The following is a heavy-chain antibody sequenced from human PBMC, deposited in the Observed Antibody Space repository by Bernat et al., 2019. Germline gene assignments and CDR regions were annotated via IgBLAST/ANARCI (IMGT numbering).Heavy chain of an antibody. CDR1: GGSISSYY. CDR2: IYYSGST. Sequence: QVQLQESGPGLVKPLETLSLTCTVSGGSISSYYWSWIRQPPGKGLEWIGYIYYSGSTNYNPSLKSRVTISVDTSKNQFSLQRSSVTAADTAVYYCARDQIAVAGTNWYFDLWGRGTLVTVSS. V-gene: IGHV4-59*01. D-gene: IGHD6-19*01. J-gene: IGHJ2*01. CDR3: ARDQIAVAGTNWYFDL.